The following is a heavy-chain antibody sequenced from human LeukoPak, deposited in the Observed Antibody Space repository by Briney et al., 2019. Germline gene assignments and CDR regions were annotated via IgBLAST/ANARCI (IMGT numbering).Heavy chain of an antibody. CDR3: ARERDSEGYSGYDYGHYFDY. D-gene: IGHD5-12*01. CDR2: ISAYNGNT. CDR1: GYTFTSYG. Sequence: ASVKVSCKASGYTFTSYGISWVRQAPGQGLEWMGWISAYNGNTNYAQKLQGRVTMTTDTSTSTAYMELRSLRSDDTAVYYCARERDSEGYSGYDYGHYFDYWGQGTLVTVSS. J-gene: IGHJ4*02. V-gene: IGHV1-18*01.